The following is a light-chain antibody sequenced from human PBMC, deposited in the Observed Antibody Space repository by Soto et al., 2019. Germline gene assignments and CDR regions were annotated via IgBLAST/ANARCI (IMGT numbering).Light chain of an antibody. CDR3: QVWDSSSDPSV. CDR1: KIGSKS. CDR2: DDS. J-gene: IGLJ1*01. Sequence: SSVLTQSPSVSVAPGQTARITCGGNKIGSKSVRWYQQKPGQAPVLVVYDDSDRPSGIPERFSGSNSGNTATLTIRRVEAGDEADYYCQVWDSSSDPSVFGTGTKLTVL. V-gene: IGLV3-21*02.